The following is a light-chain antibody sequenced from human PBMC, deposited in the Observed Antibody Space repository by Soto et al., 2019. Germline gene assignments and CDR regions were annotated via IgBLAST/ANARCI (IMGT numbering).Light chain of an antibody. CDR1: QSVSSY. Sequence: EIVLTQSPATLSLSLGESGTLSCSASQSVSSYLAWYQQKPGQGPRLLIYDASNRATGVSARFSGSGYGTDFTLTISSLEPDDFAVYYCHQRSSWPRGTFGQGTKVDIK. CDR2: DAS. CDR3: HQRSSWPRGT. J-gene: IGKJ1*01. V-gene: IGKV3-11*01.